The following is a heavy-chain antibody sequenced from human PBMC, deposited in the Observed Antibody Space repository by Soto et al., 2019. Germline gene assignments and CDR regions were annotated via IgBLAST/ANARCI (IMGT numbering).Heavy chain of an antibody. CDR2: IWYDGSNK. V-gene: IGHV3-33*01. D-gene: IGHD3-10*01. Sequence: QVQLVESGGGVVQPGRSLRLSCAASGFTFSSYGMHWVRQAPGKGLEWVAVIWYDGSNKYYADSVKGRFTISRDNSKNTLYMKMNNLRDEDTAVYYCAREDYGSGSFDYWGQGTLVTVSS. J-gene: IGHJ4*02. CDR1: GFTFSSYG. CDR3: AREDYGSGSFDY.